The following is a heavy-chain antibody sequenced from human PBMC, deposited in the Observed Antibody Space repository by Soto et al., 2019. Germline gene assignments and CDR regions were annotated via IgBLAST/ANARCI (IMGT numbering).Heavy chain of an antibody. CDR3: ARRLGIRGRPTDS. J-gene: IGHJ5*02. V-gene: IGHV5-51*01. CDR1: GDGFTNYW. Sequence: PGESLKISCRTSGDGFTNYWIGWVRQMPGKGLEWMGIIYPRDSDVRYSPSFQGQVTISADKSISTAYLQWSSLRASDTAIYYCARRLGIRGRPTDSWGQGTLVTVSS. D-gene: IGHD3-10*01. CDR2: IYPRDSDV.